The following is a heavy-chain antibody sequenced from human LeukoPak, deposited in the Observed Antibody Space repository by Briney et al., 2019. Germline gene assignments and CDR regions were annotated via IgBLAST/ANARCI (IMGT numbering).Heavy chain of an antibody. D-gene: IGHD7-27*01. Sequence: AGSLRLSCAASGFTFSSYAMSWVRQAPGKGLEWLSTIGGGGENTYYADSVRGRFTISRDNSKNTVYLQMKSLRAEDTAVYFCAKVLTGSQDYWGQGTLVTVSS. CDR1: GFTFSSYA. CDR3: AKVLTGSQDY. CDR2: IGGGGENT. V-gene: IGHV3-23*01. J-gene: IGHJ4*02.